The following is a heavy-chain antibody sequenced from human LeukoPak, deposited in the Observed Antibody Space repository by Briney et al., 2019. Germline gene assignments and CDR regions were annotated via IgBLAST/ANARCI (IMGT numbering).Heavy chain of an antibody. J-gene: IGHJ4*02. CDR3: ARGPQFDYVWGSYRPALDY. CDR1: GGSFSGYY. V-gene: IGHV4-34*01. D-gene: IGHD3-16*02. CDR2: INHSGST. Sequence: PSETLSLTCAVYGGSFSGYYWSWIRQPPGKGLEWIGEINHSGSTNYNPSLKSRVTISVDTSKNQFSLKLSSVTAADTAVYYCARGPQFDYVWGSYRPALDYWGQGTLVTVSS.